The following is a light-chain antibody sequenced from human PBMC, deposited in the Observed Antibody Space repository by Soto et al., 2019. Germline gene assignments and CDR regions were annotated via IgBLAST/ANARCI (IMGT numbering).Light chain of an antibody. CDR2: GAS. CDR1: QSVSRK. V-gene: IGKV3-15*01. J-gene: IGKJ5*01. CDR3: QQYNNWYPIT. Sequence: VLIQSPVTLSLSPGERATPSFWASQSVSRKLAWYQQKPGQAPRLLIYGASTRATGIPARFSGSRSGTEFILTISSLKSEDFAVYYCQQYNNWYPITFGHGTRLEIK.